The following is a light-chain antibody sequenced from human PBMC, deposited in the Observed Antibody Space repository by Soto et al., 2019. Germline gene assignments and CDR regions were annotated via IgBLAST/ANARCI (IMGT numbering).Light chain of an antibody. V-gene: IGKV1-5*03. CDR2: KAS. Sequence: DIQMTQSPSTLSASVGDRVTITCRASQSINALLAWYQQKPGKAPKLLIYKASSLESGVPSRFSGSGSGTEFTLTISSLQPDDFATYYCQQYYAYSWTFGQGTYVEIK. CDR1: QSINAL. J-gene: IGKJ1*01. CDR3: QQYYAYSWT.